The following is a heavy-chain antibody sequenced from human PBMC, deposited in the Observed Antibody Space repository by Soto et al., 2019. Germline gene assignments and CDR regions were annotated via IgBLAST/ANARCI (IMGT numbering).Heavy chain of an antibody. CDR2: IYPGDSDT. Sequence: GESLKISCKGSGHSFTSYWLGWVREMPGKGLEWMGIIYPGDSDTRYSPSFQGQVTISADKSISTAYLQWSSLKASDTAMYYCARPVAVAAHFDYWGQGTLVTVSS. CDR1: GHSFTSYW. CDR3: ARPVAVAAHFDY. V-gene: IGHV5-51*01. D-gene: IGHD6-19*01. J-gene: IGHJ4*02.